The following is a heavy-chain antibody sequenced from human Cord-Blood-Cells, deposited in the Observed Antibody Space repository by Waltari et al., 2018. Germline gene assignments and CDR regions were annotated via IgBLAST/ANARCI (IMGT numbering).Heavy chain of an antibody. J-gene: IGHJ4*02. CDR2: INHSGST. CDR1: GGSFSGYY. Sequence: QVQLQQWGAGLLKPSETLSPTCAVYGGSFSGYYWSWIRQSPGKGLEWMGEINHSGSTNYTPSLKSRVTISVDTSKNQFSLKLSSVTAADTAVYYCARRDYDILTGYDYWGQGTLVTVSS. V-gene: IGHV4-34*01. CDR3: ARRDYDILTGYDY. D-gene: IGHD3-9*01.